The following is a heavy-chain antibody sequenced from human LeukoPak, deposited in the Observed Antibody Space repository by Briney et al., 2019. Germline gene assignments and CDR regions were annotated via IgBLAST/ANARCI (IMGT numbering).Heavy chain of an antibody. D-gene: IGHD2-15*01. J-gene: IGHJ6*02. Sequence: SETLSLTCAVYGGSFSGYYWSWIRQPPGKGLEWIGEINHSGSTNYNPSLKSRVTISVDTSKNQFSLELSSVTAADTAVYYSARGLQGYCSGGSCYQYYYYGMDVWGQGTTVTVSS. CDR1: GGSFSGYY. CDR3: ARGLQGYCSGGSCYQYYYYGMDV. CDR2: INHSGST. V-gene: IGHV4-34*01.